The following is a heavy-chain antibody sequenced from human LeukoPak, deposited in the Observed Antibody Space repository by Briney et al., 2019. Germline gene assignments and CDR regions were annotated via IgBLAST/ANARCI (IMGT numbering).Heavy chain of an antibody. D-gene: IGHD3-22*01. CDR2: IYYSGNT. Sequence: SETLSLTCTVSGGSNSGYYWSWIRQPPGKGLEWIGYIYYSGNTNYNPSLKSRVTISVDTSKNQFSLKLSSVTAADTAVYYCARHENYDTSGYYTFDYWGQGTLVTVSS. J-gene: IGHJ4*02. CDR1: GGSNSGYY. CDR3: ARHENYDTSGYYTFDY. V-gene: IGHV4-59*08.